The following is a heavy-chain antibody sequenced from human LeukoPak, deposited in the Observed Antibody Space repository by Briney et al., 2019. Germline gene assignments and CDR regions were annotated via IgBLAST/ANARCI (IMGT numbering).Heavy chain of an antibody. Sequence: PGRSLRLSCAASGFTFSSYAMHWVRQAPGKGLEWVAVISYDGSNKYYADSVKGRFTISRDNSKNTLYLQMNSLRAEDTAVYYCARGDPLIAAAGTNWFDPWGQGTLVTVSS. CDR3: ARGDPLIAAAGTNWFDP. CDR1: GFTFSSYA. V-gene: IGHV3-30-3*01. CDR2: ISYDGSNK. J-gene: IGHJ5*02. D-gene: IGHD6-13*01.